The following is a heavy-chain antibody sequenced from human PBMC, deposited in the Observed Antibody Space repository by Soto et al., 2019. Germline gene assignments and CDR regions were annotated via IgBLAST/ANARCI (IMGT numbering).Heavy chain of an antibody. CDR2: ISAYNGNT. CDR1: GYTFTSYG. V-gene: IGHV1-18*01. J-gene: IGHJ6*02. D-gene: IGHD3-3*01. CDR3: ARDLGWRGYYMGYYYYGMDV. Sequence: GASVKVSCKASGYTFTSYGISWVRQAPGQGLEWMGWISAYNGNTNYAQKLQGRVTMTTDTSTSTAYMELRSLRSDDTAVYYCARDLGWRGYYMGYYYYGMDVWGQGTTVTVSS.